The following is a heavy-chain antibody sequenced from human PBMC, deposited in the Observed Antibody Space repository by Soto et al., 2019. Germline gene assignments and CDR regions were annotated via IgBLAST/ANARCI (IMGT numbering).Heavy chain of an antibody. V-gene: IGHV3-23*01. CDR3: AKGPWNAGEGLYYYYGMDV. CDR2: ISGSGGST. CDR1: GFTFSSYA. J-gene: IGHJ6*02. D-gene: IGHD1-1*01. Sequence: PRLSCAASGFTFSSYAMSWVRQAPGKGLEWVSAISGSGGSTYYADSVKGRFTISRDNSKNTLYLQMNSLRAEDTAVYYCAKGPWNAGEGLYYYYGMDVWGQGTTVTVSS.